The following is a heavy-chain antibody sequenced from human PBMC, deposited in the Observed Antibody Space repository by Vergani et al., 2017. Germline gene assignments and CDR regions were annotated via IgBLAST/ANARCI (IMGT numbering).Heavy chain of an antibody. CDR2: ISYDGSNK. CDR1: GFTFSSYG. D-gene: IGHD2-2*01. V-gene: IGHV3-30*18. Sequence: QVQLVESGGGVVQPGRSLRLSCAASGFTFSSYGMHWVRQAPGKGLEWVAVISYDGSNKYYADSVKGRFTISRDNSKNTLYLQMNSLRAEDTAVYYCAKDLHPWLYCSSTSCYPWFDPWGQGTLVTVSS. J-gene: IGHJ5*02. CDR3: AKDLHPWLYCSSTSCYPWFDP.